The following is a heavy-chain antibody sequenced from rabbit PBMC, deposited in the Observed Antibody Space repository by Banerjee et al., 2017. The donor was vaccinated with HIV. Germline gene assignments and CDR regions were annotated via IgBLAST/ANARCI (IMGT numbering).Heavy chain of an antibody. J-gene: IGHJ4*01. D-gene: IGHD2-1*01. CDR2: IYTGSGHT. CDR1: GFSFSSGYD. Sequence: QSLEESGGDLVKPGASLTLTCTASGFSFSSGYDICLVRQAPGKGLEWIACIYTGSGHTYYASWAKGRFTISKTSSTTVTLQMTNLTAADTATYFCARGGYDENYFNLWGPGTLVTVS. V-gene: IGHV1S40*01. CDR3: ARGGYDENYFNL.